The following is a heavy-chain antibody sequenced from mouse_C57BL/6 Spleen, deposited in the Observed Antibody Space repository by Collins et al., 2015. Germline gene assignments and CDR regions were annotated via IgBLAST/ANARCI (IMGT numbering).Heavy chain of an antibody. Sequence: QVQLKQSGPGLVQPSQSLSITCTVSGFSLTRYPVHWVRQSPGKGLEWLGVIWRGGSTDYNAAFMSRLSITKDNSKSQVFFKTNSLQADDTAIYYCAIQLGPTAYFDVWGTGTTVTVSS. V-gene: IGHV2-5*01. D-gene: IGHD4-1*02. CDR1: GFSLTRYP. CDR3: AIQLGPTAYFDV. CDR2: IWRGGST. J-gene: IGHJ1*03.